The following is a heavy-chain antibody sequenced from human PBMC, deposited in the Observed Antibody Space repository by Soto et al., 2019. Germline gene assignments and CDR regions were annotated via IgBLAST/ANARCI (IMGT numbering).Heavy chain of an antibody. J-gene: IGHJ5*02. CDR2: IKQDGSES. Sequence: GGSLRLSCAASGFTFSNYWMSWVRQAPGKGLEWVANIKQDGSESNYADSVKGRFTISRDNAENSLYLQMTSLRAEDTAVYYCASARHIGPWGQGTLVTVSS. V-gene: IGHV3-7*01. CDR1: GFTFSNYW. CDR3: ASARHIGP. D-gene: IGHD2-21*01.